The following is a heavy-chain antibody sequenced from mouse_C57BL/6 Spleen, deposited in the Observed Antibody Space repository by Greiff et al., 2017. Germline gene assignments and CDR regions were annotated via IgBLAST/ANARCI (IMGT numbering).Heavy chain of an antibody. CDR3: ARLGRGYAMDY. Sequence: QVLLQQPGAELVKPGASVKMSCKASGYTFTSYWITWVKQRPGHGLEWIGDIYSGSGSTYYNAKFKSKTTLTVDTSTSTAYLQLSCLTSEDTAVYYCARLGRGYAMDYWGQGTSVTVSS. CDR2: IYSGSGST. CDR1: GYTFTSYW. D-gene: IGHD4-1*01. J-gene: IGHJ4*01. V-gene: IGHV1-55*01.